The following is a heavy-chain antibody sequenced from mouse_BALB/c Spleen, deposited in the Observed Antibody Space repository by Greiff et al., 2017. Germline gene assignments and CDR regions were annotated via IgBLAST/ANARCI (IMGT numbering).Heavy chain of an antibody. CDR1: GFSLTSYG. CDR2: IWSGGST. Sequence: VQGVESGPGLVQPSQSLSITCTVSGFSLTSYGVHWVRQSPGKGLEWLGVIWSGGSTDYNAAFISRLSISKDNSKSQVFFKMNSLQANDTAIYYCARTQTGTGYAMDYWGQGTSVTVSS. V-gene: IGHV2-2*02. D-gene: IGHD4-1*01. CDR3: ARTQTGTGYAMDY. J-gene: IGHJ4*01.